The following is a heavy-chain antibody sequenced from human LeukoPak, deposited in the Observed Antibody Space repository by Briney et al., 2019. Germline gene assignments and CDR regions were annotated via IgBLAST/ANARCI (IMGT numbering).Heavy chain of an antibody. J-gene: IGHJ4*02. V-gene: IGHV1-69*13. CDR2: IIPIFGTT. Sequence: ASVKVSCKVSGGTFNMYSFDWVRQAPGQGLEWMGGIIPIFGTTNYAQKFQGRVTITADDSTSTAYMELSSLRSEDTAVYYCASGSGAWYKEFDYWGQGTLVTVSS. CDR3: ASGSGAWYKEFDY. CDR1: GGTFNMYS. D-gene: IGHD1-14*01.